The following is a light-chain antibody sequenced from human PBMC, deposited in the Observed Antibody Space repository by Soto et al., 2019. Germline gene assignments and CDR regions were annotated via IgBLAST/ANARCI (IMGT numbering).Light chain of an antibody. CDR3: QQYAASPRT. V-gene: IGKV3-20*01. CDR2: GAS. J-gene: IGKJ1*01. CDR1: QSVSSSY. Sequence: EIVLTQSPGTLSLSPGERATLSCRASQSVSSSYLAWYQQKPGQAPRLLIYGASSRATGIPDRFSGSGSATDFTLTISRLEPEDFVVYYCQQYAASPRTFGQGTKVDI.